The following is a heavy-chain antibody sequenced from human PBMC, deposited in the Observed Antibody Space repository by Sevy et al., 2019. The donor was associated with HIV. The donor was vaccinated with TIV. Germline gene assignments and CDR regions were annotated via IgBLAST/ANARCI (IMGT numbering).Heavy chain of an antibody. D-gene: IGHD3-3*01. CDR3: ALSRYDFWSGYPYYFDY. CDR1: GFSFDSYG. CDR2: ISGSGTRT. V-gene: IGHV3-23*01. J-gene: IGHJ4*02. Sequence: GGSLRLSCAVSGFSFDSYGMTWVRQAPGKGLEWVSGISGSGTRTYYADSVKGRFSISRDNAKNSLYLQMNSLRAEDTAVYYCALSRYDFWSGYPYYFDYWGQGTLVTVSS.